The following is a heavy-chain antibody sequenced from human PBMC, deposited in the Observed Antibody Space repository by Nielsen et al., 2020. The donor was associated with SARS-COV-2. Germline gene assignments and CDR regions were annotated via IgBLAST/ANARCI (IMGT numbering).Heavy chain of an antibody. J-gene: IGHJ5*02. CDR3: ARDGLGFWFDP. D-gene: IGHD7-27*01. CDR2: IYYSGST. CDR1: GGSISSYY. Sequence: SETLSLTCTVSGGSISSYYWSWIRQPPGKGLEWIGYIYYSGSTNYNPSLKSRVTISVDKSKNQFSLKLSSVTAADTAVYYCARDGLGFWFDPWGQGTLVTVSS. V-gene: IGHV4-59*12.